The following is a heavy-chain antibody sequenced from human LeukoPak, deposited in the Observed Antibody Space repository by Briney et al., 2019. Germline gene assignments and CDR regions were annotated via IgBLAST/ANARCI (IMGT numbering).Heavy chain of an antibody. CDR1: GGSISSSNYC. V-gene: IGHV4-39*01. J-gene: IGHJ5*02. D-gene: IGHD2-21*02. CDR2: IYYSGST. CDR3: AREGEAYCGGDCYSTLNWFDP. Sequence: SETLSLTCTVSGGSISSSNYCWGWIRQPPGKGLEWIGSIYYSGSTYYNPSLKSRVTISVDTSKNQFSLKLSSVTAADTAVYYCAREGEAYCGGDCYSTLNWFDPWGQGTLVTVSS.